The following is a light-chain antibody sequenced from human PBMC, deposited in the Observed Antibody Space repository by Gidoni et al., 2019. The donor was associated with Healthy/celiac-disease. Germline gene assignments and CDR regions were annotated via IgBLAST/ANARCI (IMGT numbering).Light chain of an antibody. CDR2: GAS. Sequence: EIVLTQSPATLSVSPGERATLSCSASQSVSSNLAWYQQKPGQAPRLLIYGASTRVTGIPARFSGSGSGTEFTLTISSLQSEDFAVYYCQQYNNWPPFTFGPGTKVDIK. CDR1: QSVSSN. J-gene: IGKJ3*01. V-gene: IGKV3-15*01. CDR3: QQYNNWPPFT.